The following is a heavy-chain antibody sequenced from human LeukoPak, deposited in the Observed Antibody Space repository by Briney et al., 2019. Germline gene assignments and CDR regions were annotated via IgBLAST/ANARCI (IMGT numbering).Heavy chain of an antibody. CDR2: ISTSSLYI. J-gene: IGHJ4*02. D-gene: IGHD1-26*01. CDR3: ASEHSGNYYRPFDY. CDR1: GFTFSRYN. Sequence: GGSLRLSCAASGFTFSRYNMNWVRQAPGKGLEWVSSISTSSLYIYYADSMKGRFTISRDNAKNSLYLQMNSLRAEDTAVYYCASEHSGNYYRPFDYWGQGTLVTVSS. V-gene: IGHV3-21*01.